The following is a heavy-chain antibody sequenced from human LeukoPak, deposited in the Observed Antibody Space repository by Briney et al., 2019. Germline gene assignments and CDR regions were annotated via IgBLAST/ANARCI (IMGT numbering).Heavy chain of an antibody. CDR1: GGTFSSYA. D-gene: IGHD4-11*01. CDR2: IIPIFGTA. CDR3: ARAKGKSSVNYMDV. V-gene: IGHV1-69*06. J-gene: IGHJ6*03. Sequence: ASVKVSCKASGGTFSSYAISWLRQAPGQGLEWMGRIIPIFGTANYAQKFQGRVTITADKSTSTAYMELSSLRSEDTAVYYCARAKGKSSVNYMDVWGKGTTVTVSS.